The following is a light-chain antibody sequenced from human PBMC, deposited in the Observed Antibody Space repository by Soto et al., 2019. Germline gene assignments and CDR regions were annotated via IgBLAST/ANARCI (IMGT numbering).Light chain of an antibody. CDR3: QHRSNWPLT. J-gene: IGKJ4*01. CDR2: DAS. V-gene: IGKV3-11*01. Sequence: EIVLTQSPATLSLSPGERATLSCRASQSVSRYLAWYQQKPGQAPRLLIFDASNRATVIPARFSGSGSGTDFTLTISSLEPEDFAVYYCQHRSNWPLTFGGGTKVEIK. CDR1: QSVSRY.